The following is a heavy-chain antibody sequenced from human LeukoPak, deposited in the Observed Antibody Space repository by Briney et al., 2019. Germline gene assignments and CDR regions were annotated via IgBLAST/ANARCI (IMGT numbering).Heavy chain of an antibody. J-gene: IGHJ6*02. CDR1: GYTFTGYY. Sequence: ASVKVSCKASGYTFTGYYMHWVRQAPGQGLEWMGWINPNSGGTNYAQKFQGRVTMTRDTSISTAYMELSRLRSEDSAVYYCATGASAGMRGLDVWGQGTTVTVSS. D-gene: IGHD6-13*01. CDR3: ATGASAGMRGLDV. V-gene: IGHV1-2*02. CDR2: INPNSGGT.